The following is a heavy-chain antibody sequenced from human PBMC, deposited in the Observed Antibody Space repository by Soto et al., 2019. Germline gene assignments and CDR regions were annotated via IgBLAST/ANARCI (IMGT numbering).Heavy chain of an antibody. CDR2: ISAYNGNT. CDR1: GYTFTSYG. Sequence: QVQLVQSGAEVKKPGASVKVSCEASGYTFTSYGISWVRQAPGQGLEWMGWISAYNGNTNYAQKLQGRVTMTTDTSTSTAYMELRSLRSDDTAVYYCARILVATTAYYYYYMDVWGKGTTVTVSS. J-gene: IGHJ6*03. CDR3: ARILVATTAYYYYYMDV. D-gene: IGHD5-12*01. V-gene: IGHV1-18*01.